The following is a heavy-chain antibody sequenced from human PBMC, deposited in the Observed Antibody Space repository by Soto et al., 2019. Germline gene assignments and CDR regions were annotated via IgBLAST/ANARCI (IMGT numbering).Heavy chain of an antibody. J-gene: IGHJ4*02. CDR1: GFTFCSYA. CDR2: ITCSGSNT. D-gene: IGHD3-22*01. V-gene: IGHV3-23*01. Sequence: WGSLRLSCAASGFTFCSYAMHWVRQAPGKGLEWVSAITCSGSNTYYADSVKGRFTISRDNSKNTLYLQMNSLRAEDTAVYYCAKDRRYYDSSGSGLDYWGQGTLVTVSS. CDR3: AKDRRYYDSSGSGLDY.